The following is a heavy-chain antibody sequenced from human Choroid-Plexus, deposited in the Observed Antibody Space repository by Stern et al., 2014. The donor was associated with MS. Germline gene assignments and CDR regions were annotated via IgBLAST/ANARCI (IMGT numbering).Heavy chain of an antibody. CDR1: GFTLGSCA. J-gene: IGHJ5*02. CDR2: VSYDGSNK. CDR3: AKDRQYLTYFFDH. D-gene: IGHD2/OR15-2a*01. V-gene: IGHV3-30*18. Sequence: VHLVESGGGVVKPGRPLRLSCVASGFTLGSCAMHWVRQAPGKGLEWVAGVSYDGSNKYYADSVQGRFTISRDNSQNTLYMQMSSLRPEDTAVYYCAKDRQYLTYFFDHWGQGSLVTVSS.